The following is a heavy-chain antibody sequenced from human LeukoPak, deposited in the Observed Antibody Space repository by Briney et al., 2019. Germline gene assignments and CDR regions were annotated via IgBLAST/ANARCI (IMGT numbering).Heavy chain of an antibody. CDR2: IHYSGST. V-gene: IGHV4-39*01. CDR3: TRHFGSGRDDY. Sequence: PSETLSLTCTVSGGSISSSNYYWGWIRQPPGKGLEWIGSIHYSGSTYYNPSLKRRVTVPVDTSKNQFTVNLSSVTAADTAVYYCTRHFGSGRDDYWGQGTLVTVSS. D-gene: IGHD3-10*01. J-gene: IGHJ4*02. CDR1: GGSISSSNYY.